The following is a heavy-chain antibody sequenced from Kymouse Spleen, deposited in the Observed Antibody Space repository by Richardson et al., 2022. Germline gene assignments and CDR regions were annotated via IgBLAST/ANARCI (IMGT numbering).Heavy chain of an antibody. CDR3: ASSYYDILTGYYKEYYYYGMDV. CDR1: GYTFTSYA. CDR2: INAGNGNT. D-gene: IGHD3-9*01. J-gene: IGHJ6*02. Sequence: QVQLVQSGAEVKKPGASVKVSCKASGYTFTSYAMHWVRQAPGQRLEWMGWINAGNGNTKYSQKFQGRVTITRDTSASTAYMELSSLRSEDTAVYYCASSYYDILTGYYKEYYYYGMDVWGQGTTVTVSS. V-gene: IGHV1-3*01.